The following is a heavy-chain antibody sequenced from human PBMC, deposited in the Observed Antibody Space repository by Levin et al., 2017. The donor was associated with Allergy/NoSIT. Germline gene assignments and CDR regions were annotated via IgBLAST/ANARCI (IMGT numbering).Heavy chain of an antibody. CDR1: GATFSGFY. V-gene: IGHV4-34*08. D-gene: IGHD2-15*01. CDR3: AKGLRLYQMLYHN. J-gene: IGHJ4*02. Sequence: SETLSLTCAVSGATFSGFYWTWFRQSPGKGLEWIGHIQDGGFTSYNPALQSRVSMSVDSASNQFSLKVTSVTAADTAVYYCAKGLRLYQMLYHNWGQGTQVTVSS. CDR2: IQDGGFT.